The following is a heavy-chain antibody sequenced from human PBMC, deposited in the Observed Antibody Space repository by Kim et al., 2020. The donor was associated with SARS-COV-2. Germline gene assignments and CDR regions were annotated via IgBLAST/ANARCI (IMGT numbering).Heavy chain of an antibody. CDR1: GFTFSSYA. V-gene: IGHV3-23*01. CDR2: ISGGGGST. D-gene: IGHD3-10*01. CDR3: ASRLGMVRGGVPQFDY. Sequence: GGSLRLSCAASGFTFSSYAMSWVRQAPGKGLEWVSAISGGGGSTYYADSVKGRFTISRDNSKNTLYLQMNSLRAEDTAVYYCASRLGMVRGGVPQFDYWGQGTLVTVSS. J-gene: IGHJ4*02.